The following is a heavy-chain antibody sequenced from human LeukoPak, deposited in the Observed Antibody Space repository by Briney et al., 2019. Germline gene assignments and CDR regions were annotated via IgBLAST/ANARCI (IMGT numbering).Heavy chain of an antibody. V-gene: IGHV4-34*01. CDR2: INHSGST. J-gene: IGHJ6*03. Sequence: SETLSLTCAVYGGSFSGYYWSWIRQPPGKGLEWIGEINHSGSTNYNPSLKSRVTISVDTSKNQFSLKLSSVTAADMAMYYCAKESPRPNYYYMDVWGKGTTVTISS. CDR3: AKESPRPNYYYMDV. CDR1: GGSFSGYY.